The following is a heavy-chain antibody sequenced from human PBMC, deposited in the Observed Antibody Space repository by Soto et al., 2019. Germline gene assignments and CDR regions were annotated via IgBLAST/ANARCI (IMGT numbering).Heavy chain of an antibody. CDR2: ISTSGSTI. V-gene: IGHV3-11*01. Sequence: QVQLVESGGGLVKPGGSLRLSCAASGFTFSDYYMSWIRQAPGKGLEWVSYISTSGSTIYYADSVKGRFTISRDNAKNSLYLQMNSLRAEDTAVYYCVRTSSPYDSSGFRGDYWGQGTLVTVSS. CDR3: VRTSSPYDSSGFRGDY. J-gene: IGHJ4*02. D-gene: IGHD3-22*01. CDR1: GFTFSDYY.